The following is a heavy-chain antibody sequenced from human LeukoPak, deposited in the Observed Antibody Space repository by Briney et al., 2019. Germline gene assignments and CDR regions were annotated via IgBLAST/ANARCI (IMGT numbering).Heavy chain of an antibody. CDR1: GFTFNRYY. J-gene: IGHJ4*02. Sequence: PGGSLRLSCAASGFTFNRYYMTWVRQAPGKGLEWVSLIYSAGDKYYADSVKGRFTISRDNFKNTLYLQMDSLRAEDTAVYHCARAALEFDNSGRGCWGRGTLVTVSS. CDR2: IYSAGDK. CDR3: ARAALEFDNSGRGC. V-gene: IGHV3-66*01. D-gene: IGHD3-22*01.